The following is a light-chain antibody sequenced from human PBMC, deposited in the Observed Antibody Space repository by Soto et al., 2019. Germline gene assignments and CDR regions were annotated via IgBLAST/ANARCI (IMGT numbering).Light chain of an antibody. V-gene: IGKV3-20*01. J-gene: IGKJ3*01. CDR3: QQYASAPFS. CDR2: AAS. Sequence: EIVLTQSPGTLSLSPGDRATLFCRASHSINTSFLAWFQQKPGQAPRLLIYAASTRATGIPGRFSGSASETDFTLTINRLEPEDSAVYYCQQYASAPFSLGPGTKVDIK. CDR1: HSINTSF.